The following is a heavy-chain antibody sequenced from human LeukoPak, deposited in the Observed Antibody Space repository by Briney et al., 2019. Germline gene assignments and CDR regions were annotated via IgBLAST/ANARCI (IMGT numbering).Heavy chain of an antibody. CDR3: ARGRPHGNDY. V-gene: IGHV3-74*01. Sequence: GGSLRLSCGVSGFTFSDYWMHWVRQAPGKGLVWVSRIASDGSSTTYADSVKGRFSISRDNAKNTLYLQMNSLRVEDTAVYYCARGRPHGNDYWGQGTLVTVSS. D-gene: IGHD4-23*01. J-gene: IGHJ4*02. CDR1: GFTFSDYW. CDR2: IASDGSST.